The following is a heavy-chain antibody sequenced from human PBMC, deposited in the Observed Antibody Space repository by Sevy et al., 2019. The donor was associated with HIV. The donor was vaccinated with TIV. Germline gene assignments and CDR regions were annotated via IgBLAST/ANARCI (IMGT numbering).Heavy chain of an antibody. CDR1: GFTFSTYG. J-gene: IGHJ6*02. V-gene: IGHV3-30*18. D-gene: IGHD1-26*01. CDR2: ISFDGNNE. CDR3: KKCQASGNYFYYYNDMDV. Sequence: GGSLRLSCAASGFTFSTYGMHWVRQAPGKGLEWVAVISFDGNNEYYADSVKGRFTISRDNSKNTLYLHVNSLRAEDTAVSVWKKCQASGNYFYYYNDMDVWGQGTTVTVSS.